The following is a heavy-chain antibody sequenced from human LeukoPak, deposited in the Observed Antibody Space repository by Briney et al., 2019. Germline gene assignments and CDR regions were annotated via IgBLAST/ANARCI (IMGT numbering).Heavy chain of an antibody. CDR3: ARGLQWGFDW. V-gene: IGHV3-48*01. J-gene: IGHJ4*02. D-gene: IGHD1-26*01. CDR2: ITGGGTPI. Sequence: GGSLRLSCEASGFNSNIYSMKWVRQAPGKGLEWVSYITGGGTPIYYGDSVKGRFTIFRDNAKNSLYLQMNSLRVEDTAVYYCARGLQWGFDWWGQGTLVTVSS. CDR1: GFNSNIYS.